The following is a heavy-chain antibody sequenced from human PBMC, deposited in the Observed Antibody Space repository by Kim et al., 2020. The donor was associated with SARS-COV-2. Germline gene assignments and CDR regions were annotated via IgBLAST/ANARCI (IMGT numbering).Heavy chain of an antibody. CDR2: ISVYNGNT. J-gene: IGHJ6*02. Sequence: ASVKVSCKASGYTFTTYGISWVRQAPGQGLEWMGWISVYNGNTDSAQKFQGRVTLTKDTSTSTAYMELKNLRSDDTAVYFCARSGVITLARGVKEYYFYGMDVWGQGTTVTVSS. CDR1: GYTFTTYG. CDR3: ARSGVITLARGVKEYYFYGMDV. D-gene: IGHD3-10*01. V-gene: IGHV1-18*04.